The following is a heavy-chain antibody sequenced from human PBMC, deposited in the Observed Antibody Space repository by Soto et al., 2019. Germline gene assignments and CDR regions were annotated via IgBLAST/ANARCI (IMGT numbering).Heavy chain of an antibody. J-gene: IGHJ6*03. CDR1: GFTFSSYS. V-gene: IGHV3-21*01. Sequence: GGSLRLSCAASGFTFSSYSMNWVRQAPGKGLEWVSSISSSSSYIYYADSVKGRFTISRDNAKNSLYLQMNSLRAEDTAVYYCAGEIRYDFWSGYPAMDVWGKGTTVTVSS. D-gene: IGHD3-3*01. CDR3: AGEIRYDFWSGYPAMDV. CDR2: ISSSSSYI.